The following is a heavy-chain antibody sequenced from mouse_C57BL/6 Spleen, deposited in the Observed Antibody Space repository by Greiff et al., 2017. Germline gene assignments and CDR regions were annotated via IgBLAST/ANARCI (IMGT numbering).Heavy chain of an antibody. D-gene: IGHD1-2*01. J-gene: IGHJ1*03. V-gene: IGHV1-80*01. CDR2: IYPGDGDT. CDR3: ARKRPSRGYFDV. Sequence: QVQLQQSGAELVKPGASVKISCKASGYAFSSYWMNWVKQRPGKGLEWIGQIYPGDGDTNYNGKFKGKATLTADKSSSTAYMQLSSLTSEDSAVYFCARKRPSRGYFDVWGTGTTVTVSP. CDR1: GYAFSSYW.